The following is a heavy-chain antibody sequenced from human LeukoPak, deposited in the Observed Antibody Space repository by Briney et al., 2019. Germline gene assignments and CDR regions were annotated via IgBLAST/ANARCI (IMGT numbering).Heavy chain of an antibody. CDR2: IYASGST. Sequence: SETLSFTCTVYGVSINSNTYYWGWVRQPPGKGLEWIGRIYASGSTIYNPSLKSRVTISVDTSKNHLSLNLNSVTAADTAVYYCARSPGSRGYGYGPFDFWGQGTLVTVSS. D-gene: IGHD5-18*01. CDR3: ARSPGSRGYGYGPFDF. V-gene: IGHV4-39*02. J-gene: IGHJ4*02. CDR1: GVSINSNTYY.